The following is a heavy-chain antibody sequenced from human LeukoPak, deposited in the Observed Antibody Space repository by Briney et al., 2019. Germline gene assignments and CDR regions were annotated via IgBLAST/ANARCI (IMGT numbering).Heavy chain of an antibody. J-gene: IGHJ4*02. V-gene: IGHV6-1*01. CDR3: ARDVGTTGWHTFDY. Sequence: SQTLSLTCAISGDSVSSNNGAWNWIRQSPSRGLEWLGRTYYRSKWYNDYAESLISRITISPVTSKNQFSLQLYSVTPEDTAVYYCARDVGTTGWHTFDYWGQGTLVTVST. D-gene: IGHD3-9*01. CDR1: GDSVSSNNGA. CDR2: TYYRSKWYN.